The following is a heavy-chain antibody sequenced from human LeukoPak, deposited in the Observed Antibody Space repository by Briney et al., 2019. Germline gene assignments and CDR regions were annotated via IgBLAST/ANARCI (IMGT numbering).Heavy chain of an antibody. V-gene: IGHV3-30*02. D-gene: IGHD5-18*01. CDR1: GFTFSSYG. J-gene: IGHJ4*02. CDR3: ANVIRGYSYGYAIDY. Sequence: PGGSLRLSCAASGFTFSSYGMHWVRQAPGKGLEWVAFIRYDGSNKYYADSVKGRFTISRDNSKNTLYLQMNSLRAEDTAVYYCANVIRGYSYGYAIDYWGQGTLVTVSS. CDR2: IRYDGSNK.